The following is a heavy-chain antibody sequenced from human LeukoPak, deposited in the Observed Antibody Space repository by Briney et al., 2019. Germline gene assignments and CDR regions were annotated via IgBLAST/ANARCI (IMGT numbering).Heavy chain of an antibody. Sequence: GGSLRLSCAASGFTFSSYGMHWVRQAPGKGLEWVALIWYDGTNKYYADSVKGRFTISRDNSKNTLYLQMNSLRVEDTAVYYCAKLPDGYNSGAFGYSGQGTLVTVSS. CDR3: AKLPDGYNSGAFGY. D-gene: IGHD5-24*01. J-gene: IGHJ4*02. CDR2: IWYDGTNK. CDR1: GFTFSSYG. V-gene: IGHV3-33*06.